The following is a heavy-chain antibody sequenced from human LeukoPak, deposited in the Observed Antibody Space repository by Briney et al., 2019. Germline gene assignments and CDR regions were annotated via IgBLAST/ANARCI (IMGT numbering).Heavy chain of an antibody. V-gene: IGHV4-4*07. J-gene: IGHJ3*02. Sequence: SETLSLTCTVSGGSISSYYWSWIRQPAGKGLEWIGRIYTSGSTNYNPSLKSRVTMSVDTSKNQFSLKLSSVTAADTAVYYCASPATGTTRGGYAFDIWGQGTMVTVSS. CDR2: IYTSGST. D-gene: IGHD1-7*01. CDR3: ASPATGTTRGGYAFDI. CDR1: GGSISSYY.